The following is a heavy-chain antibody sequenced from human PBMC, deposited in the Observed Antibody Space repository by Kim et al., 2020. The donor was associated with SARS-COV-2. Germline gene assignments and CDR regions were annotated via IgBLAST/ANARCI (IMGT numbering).Heavy chain of an antibody. CDR1: GYSFTNYW. J-gene: IGHJ4*02. V-gene: IGHV5-51*01. CDR3: ARRAENNVGYCFAY. D-gene: IGHD1-1*01. Sequence: GESLKISCKGSGYSFTNYWIGWVRQMPGKGLEWMGIIYPGDSNTRYSPSFQGQVTISADKSIRTAYLQWSSLKASDTAMYYCARRAENNVGYCFAYWGQGTLVTVSS. CDR2: IYPGDSNT.